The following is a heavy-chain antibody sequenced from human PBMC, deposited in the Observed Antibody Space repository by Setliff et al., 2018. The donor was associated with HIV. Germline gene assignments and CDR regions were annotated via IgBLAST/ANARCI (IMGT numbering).Heavy chain of an antibody. CDR2: ISPIIGNA. CDR1: GGTFSSYA. J-gene: IGHJ5*02. D-gene: IGHD3-10*01. V-gene: IGHV1-69*10. CDR3: ARDLGSWRRWFDP. Sequence: SVKVSCKASGGTFSSYAITWVRQAPGQGLEWMGGISPIIGNANYAQKFKGRITITADKSTSTAYMELSSLRSEDTSVYYCARDLGSWRRWFDPWGQGTMVTVSS.